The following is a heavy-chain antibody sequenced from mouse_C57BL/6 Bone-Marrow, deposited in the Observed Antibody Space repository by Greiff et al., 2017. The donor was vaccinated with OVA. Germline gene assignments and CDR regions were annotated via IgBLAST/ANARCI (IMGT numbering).Heavy chain of an antibody. CDR1: GYTFTSYW. V-gene: IGHV1-59*01. J-gene: IGHJ2*01. D-gene: IGHD2-3*01. Sequence: QVQLKQPGAELVRPGTSVKLSCKASGYTFTSYWMHWVKQRPGQGLEWIGVIDPSDSYTNYNQKFKGKATLTVDTSYSTAYMQLSSLTSEDSAVYYCADGYYFDYWGQGTTLTVSS. CDR2: IDPSDSYT. CDR3: ADGYYFDY.